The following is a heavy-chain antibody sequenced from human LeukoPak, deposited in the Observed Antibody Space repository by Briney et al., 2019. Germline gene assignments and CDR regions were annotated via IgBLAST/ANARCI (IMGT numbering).Heavy chain of an antibody. J-gene: IGHJ6*03. CDR1: GYTFTNYD. V-gene: IGHV1-8*01. CDR2: MNPNSGNT. CDR3: ARGGTHYYYYYMDV. D-gene: IGHD6-13*01. Sequence: ASVKVSCKASGYTFTNYDINWVRQATGQGLEWMGWMNPNSGNTGYAQKFQGRVTITRNTSISTAYVELSSLRSEDTAVYYCARGGTHYYYYYMDVWGKGTTVTVSS.